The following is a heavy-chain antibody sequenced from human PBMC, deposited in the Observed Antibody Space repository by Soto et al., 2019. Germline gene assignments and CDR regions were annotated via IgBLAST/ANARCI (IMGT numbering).Heavy chain of an antibody. Sequence: GESLKISCKGSGYSFTSYWIGWVRQMPGKGLEWMGIIYPGDSDTRYSPSFQGQVTISADKSISTAYLQWSSLRAEDTAVYYCAKDPISRQGGYFDYWGQGTLVTVSS. J-gene: IGHJ4*02. CDR1: GYSFTSYW. D-gene: IGHD3-3*02. CDR2: IYPGDSDT. CDR3: AKDPISRQGGYFDY. V-gene: IGHV5-51*01.